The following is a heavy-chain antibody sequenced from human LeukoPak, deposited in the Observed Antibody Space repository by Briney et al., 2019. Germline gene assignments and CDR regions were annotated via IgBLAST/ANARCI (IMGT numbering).Heavy chain of an antibody. D-gene: IGHD5-24*01. CDR1: GFTFNTYA. Sequence: GGSLRLSCAASGFTFNTYAMNWVRQAPGKGLEWVSVIIGNGGDIHYAGSVRGRFTISRDNSKNTLYPQMNSLRVEDTAVYYCAKDRIPDGRYSIDFWGPGTLVTVSS. CDR2: IIGNGGDI. J-gene: IGHJ4*02. V-gene: IGHV3-23*01. CDR3: AKDRIPDGRYSIDF.